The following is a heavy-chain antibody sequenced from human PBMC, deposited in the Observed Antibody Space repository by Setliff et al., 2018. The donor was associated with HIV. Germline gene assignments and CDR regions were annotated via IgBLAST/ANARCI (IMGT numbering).Heavy chain of an antibody. J-gene: IGHJ4*02. Sequence: PSETLSLTCTVSGGSISSGSYYWGWIRQPPGKGLEWIGSIYYSGNTYYNPSLKSRVTISVDTSKNQFSLKLSYVTAADTAVYYCARVAAADDFDYWGQGTLVTVSS. CDR3: ARVAAADDFDY. CDR2: IYYSGNT. CDR1: GGSISSGSYY. D-gene: IGHD6-13*01. V-gene: IGHV4-39*01.